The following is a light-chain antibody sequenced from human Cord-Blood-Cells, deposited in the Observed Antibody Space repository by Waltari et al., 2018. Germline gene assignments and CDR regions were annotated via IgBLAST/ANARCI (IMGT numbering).Light chain of an antibody. J-gene: IGKJ1*01. CDR2: AAS. CDR3: QQSYSTPWT. Sequence: DIQMTQSPSSLSASVGDRVTITCRASQSISSYLNWYQQKPGKAPKLLIYAASSLQSGVPSRFRGSGSGTYCTLTISSLQPEDFATYYCQQSYSTPWTFGQGTKVEIK. CDR1: QSISSY. V-gene: IGKV1-39*01.